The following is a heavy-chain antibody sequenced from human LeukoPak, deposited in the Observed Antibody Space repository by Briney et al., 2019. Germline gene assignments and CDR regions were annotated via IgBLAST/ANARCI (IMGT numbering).Heavy chain of an antibody. J-gene: IGHJ3*02. CDR2: VSSTGSFI. D-gene: IGHD3-3*01. Sequence: GGSLRLSCAASGFTFSTYSMNWVRQAPGKGLEWVSSVSSTGSFIYYADSVKGRFTISRDNAENSLSLQMNSLRVEDTAVYYCARGGWSRYEIDAFDIWGQGTMVTVSS. CDR1: GFTFSTYS. V-gene: IGHV3-21*04. CDR3: ARGGWSRYEIDAFDI.